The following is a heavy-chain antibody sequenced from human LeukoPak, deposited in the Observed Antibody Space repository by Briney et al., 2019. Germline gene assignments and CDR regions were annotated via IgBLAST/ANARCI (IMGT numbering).Heavy chain of an antibody. CDR3: AKGAETGNYYYYYMDV. Sequence: GGSLRLSCAASGFTFSSYAMNWVRQAPGKGLGWVSGISASGGSTYYADSVKGRFTVSRDNSKNTLYLQMYSLRAGDTAVYYCAKGAETGNYYYYYMDVWGKGTTVTVSS. V-gene: IGHV3-23*01. J-gene: IGHJ6*03. CDR2: ISASGGST. CDR1: GFTFSSYA.